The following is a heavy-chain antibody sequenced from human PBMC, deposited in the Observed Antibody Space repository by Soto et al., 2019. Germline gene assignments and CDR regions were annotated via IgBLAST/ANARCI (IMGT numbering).Heavy chain of an antibody. V-gene: IGHV1-2*02. CDR3: ARDRRLITTSRYYFDP. CDR2: VNPNNGGT. Sequence: QVQLEQSGAEVKKPGASVKVSCKASGYMFTNYYIHWIRQAPGQGLEWMGWVNPNNGGTNFEQKFEGRVTMTSVTSISTVYMELSRLTSDDTAVYYCARDRRLITTSRYYFDPWGQGTLVTVSS. J-gene: IGHJ5*02. CDR1: GYMFTNYY. D-gene: IGHD3-10*01.